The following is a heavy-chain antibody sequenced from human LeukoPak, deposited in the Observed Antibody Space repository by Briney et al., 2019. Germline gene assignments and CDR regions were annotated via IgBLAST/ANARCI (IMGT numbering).Heavy chain of an antibody. CDR2: IYYSGST. D-gene: IGHD2-2*01. Sequence: PSETLSLTCTVSGGSISSYYWSWIWQPPGKGLEWIGYIYYSGSTNYNPSLKSRVTISVGTSKNQFSLKLSSVTAADTAVYYCARLVPAALVGWFDPWGQGTLVTVSS. CDR1: GGSISSYY. CDR3: ARLVPAALVGWFDP. J-gene: IGHJ5*02. V-gene: IGHV4-59*01.